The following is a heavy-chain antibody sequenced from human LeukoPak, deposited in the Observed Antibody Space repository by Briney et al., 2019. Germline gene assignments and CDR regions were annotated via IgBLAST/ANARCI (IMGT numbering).Heavy chain of an antibody. Sequence: PSETLSLTCTVSGDSISSSSYYWSWIRQPAGKGLEWIGRIYTSGSTNYNPSLKSRVTISVDTSKNQFSLKLSSVTAADTAVYYCAREGLRGYDFWSGYPGGYYFDYWGQGTLVTVSS. J-gene: IGHJ4*02. D-gene: IGHD3-3*01. CDR2: IYTSGST. CDR3: AREGLRGYDFWSGYPGGYYFDY. CDR1: GDSISSSSYY. V-gene: IGHV4-61*02.